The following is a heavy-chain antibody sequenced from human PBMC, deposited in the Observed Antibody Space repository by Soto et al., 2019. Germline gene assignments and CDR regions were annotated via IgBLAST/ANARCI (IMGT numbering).Heavy chain of an antibody. CDR1: GGTFSSYV. V-gene: IGHV1-69*13. CDR2: IIPIFGKA. CDR3: VSRSSTEP. D-gene: IGHD4-4*01. J-gene: IGHJ5*02. Sequence: ASVKVSCKASGGTFSSYVINWVRQAPGQGLEWMGGIIPIFGKANYAQKFQGRVTITADESTSTTYMELSSLRSEDTAVYYCVSRSSTEPWGQGTLVTVSS.